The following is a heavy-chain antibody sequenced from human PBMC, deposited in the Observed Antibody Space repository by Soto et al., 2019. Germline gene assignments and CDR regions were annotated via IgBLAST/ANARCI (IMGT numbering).Heavy chain of an antibody. V-gene: IGHV3-33*01. CDR1: GFTFSSYG. D-gene: IGHD6-6*01. CDR2: IWYDGSNK. CDR3: ARGLYSSSWRDYYYYYYMDV. J-gene: IGHJ6*03. Sequence: GGSLRLSCAASGFTFSSYGMHWVRQAPGKGLEWVAVIWYDGSNKYYADSVKGRFTISRDNSKNTLYLQMSSLRAEVTAVYYCARGLYSSSWRDYYYYYYMDVWGKGTTVTSP.